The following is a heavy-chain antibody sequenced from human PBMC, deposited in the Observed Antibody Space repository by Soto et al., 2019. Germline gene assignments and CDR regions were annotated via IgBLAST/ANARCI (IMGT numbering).Heavy chain of an antibody. D-gene: IGHD3-16*01. CDR1: GFTFSSYA. CDR2: ISYDGSNK. J-gene: IGHJ4*02. CDR3: AREGNWARNFDY. V-gene: IGHV3-30-3*01. Sequence: QVQLVESGGGVVQPGRSLRLSCAASGFTFSSYAMHWVRQAPGKGQEWVAVISYDGSNKYYADSVKGRFTISRDNSKNTLYLQMNSLRAEDTAVYYCAREGNWARNFDYWGQGTLVTVSS.